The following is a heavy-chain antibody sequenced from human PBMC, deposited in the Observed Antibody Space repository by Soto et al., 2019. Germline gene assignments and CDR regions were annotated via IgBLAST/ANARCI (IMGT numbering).Heavy chain of an antibody. J-gene: IGHJ3*02. CDR1: GGSISSYY. D-gene: IGHD3-10*01. CDR3: ARRPGFGHAFDS. CDR2: IYYSGSA. Sequence: PSETLSLTCAVSGGSISSYYWTWIRQPPGKGLEWIGYIYYSGSANYNPSLKSRVTISVDTSKNQFSLKLSSVTAADTAVYYCARRPGFGHAFDSWGPGTMVTLAS. V-gene: IGHV4-59*08.